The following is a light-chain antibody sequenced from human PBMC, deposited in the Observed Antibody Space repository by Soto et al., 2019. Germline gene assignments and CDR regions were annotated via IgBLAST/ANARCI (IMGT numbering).Light chain of an antibody. J-gene: IGKJ1*01. CDR1: QNVRNY. Sequence: DIQMTQSPSSLSASVGDRVTITCRASQNVRNYLNWYQKKSGEAPNLLIFAASTLQSGVPSRFSGSGAETEFTLTISRLQPEDVATYYCQESYTRAFGQGTVVEI. CDR3: QESYTRA. CDR2: AAS. V-gene: IGKV1-39*01.